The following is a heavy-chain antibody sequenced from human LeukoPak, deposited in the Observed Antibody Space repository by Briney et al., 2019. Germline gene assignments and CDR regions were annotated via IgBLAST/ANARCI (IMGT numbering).Heavy chain of an antibody. CDR2: ISGSGSTI. J-gene: IGHJ4*02. CDR3: ARVLTPYHDTCGYAF. V-gene: IGHV3-11*04. D-gene: IGHD3-22*01. Sequence: GGSLRLSCAASGFTFSDYYMSWIRQAPGKGREWVSYISGSGSTIYYADSVKGRFTISRDNAKNSLYLQMNSLSADDTAVYYCARVLTPYHDTCGYAFWGQGTLVTVSS. CDR1: GFTFSDYY.